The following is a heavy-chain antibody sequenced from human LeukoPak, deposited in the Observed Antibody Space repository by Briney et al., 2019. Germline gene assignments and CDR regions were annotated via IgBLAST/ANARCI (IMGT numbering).Heavy chain of an antibody. CDR1: GFTFSSYT. Sequence: GRSLRLSCAASGFTFSSYTMNWVREAPGKGLEWVSAISSSSSYIYYADPVKGRFTISRDNAKNSLYLQMNSLRAEDTAVYYCARDTYDILTGYYKWAFDIWGQGTMVTVSS. CDR3: ARDTYDILTGYYKWAFDI. D-gene: IGHD3-9*01. J-gene: IGHJ3*02. V-gene: IGHV3-21*06. CDR2: ISSSSSYI.